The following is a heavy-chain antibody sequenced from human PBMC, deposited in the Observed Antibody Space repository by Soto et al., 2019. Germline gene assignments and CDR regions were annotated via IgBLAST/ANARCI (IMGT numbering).Heavy chain of an antibody. D-gene: IGHD4-17*01. CDR3: ARAYGDYFDY. V-gene: IGHV3-33*01. Sequence: GGSLRLSCAASGFTFSTYGMHWVRQAPGTGLEWVALIWNDGSNKKYTDSVKGRFTISRDNSKNTLYLQMNSLRAEDTAVYYCARAYGDYFDYWGQGALVTVSS. J-gene: IGHJ4*02. CDR1: GFTFSTYG. CDR2: IWNDGSNK.